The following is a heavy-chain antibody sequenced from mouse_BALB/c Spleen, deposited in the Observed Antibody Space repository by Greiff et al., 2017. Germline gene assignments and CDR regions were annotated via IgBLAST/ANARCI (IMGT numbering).Heavy chain of an antibody. J-gene: IGHJ4*01. CDR3: ARPPSYGNYAMDY. D-gene: IGHD2-10*01. V-gene: IGHV2-2*02. CDR2: IWSGGST. CDR1: GFSLTSYG. Sequence: VMLVESGPGLVQPSQSLSITCTVSGFSLTSYGVHWVRQSPGKGLEWLGVIWSGGSTDYNAAFISRLSISKDNSKSQVFFKMNSLQANDTAIYYCARPPSYGNYAMDYWGQGTSVTVSS.